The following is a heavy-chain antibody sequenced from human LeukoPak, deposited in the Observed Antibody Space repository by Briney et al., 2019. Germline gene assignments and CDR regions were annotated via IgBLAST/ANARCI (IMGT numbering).Heavy chain of an antibody. CDR3: ARTYNYSDSSGSKSKNFDY. Sequence: PSETLSLTCTVSGGSISSYYWSWIRQPAGKGLEWIGRIYTSGSTNYNPSLKSRVTISVDTSKNQFSLKLSSVTAADTAVYYCARTYNYSDSSGSKSKNFDYWGQGTLVTVSS. V-gene: IGHV4-4*07. CDR2: IYTSGST. CDR1: GGSISSYY. J-gene: IGHJ4*02. D-gene: IGHD3-22*01.